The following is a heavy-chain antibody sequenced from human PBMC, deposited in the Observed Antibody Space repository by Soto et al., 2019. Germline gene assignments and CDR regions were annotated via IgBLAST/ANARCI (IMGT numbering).Heavy chain of an antibody. CDR3: ARVGYSSGWYQELDY. J-gene: IGHJ4*02. Sequence: LRLSCAASGFTVSSNYMSWVRQAPGKGLEWVSVIYSGGSTYYADSVKGRFTISRDNSKNTLYLQMNSLRAEDTAVYYCARVGYSSGWYQELDYWGQGTLVTVSS. CDR2: IYSGGST. D-gene: IGHD6-19*01. V-gene: IGHV3-53*01. CDR1: GFTVSSNY.